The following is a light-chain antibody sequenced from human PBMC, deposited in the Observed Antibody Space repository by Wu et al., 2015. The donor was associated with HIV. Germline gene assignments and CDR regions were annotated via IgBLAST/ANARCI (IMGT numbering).Light chain of an antibody. V-gene: IGKV3D-15*01. CDR3: QHYDNSQFT. CDR2: GTS. J-gene: IGKJ3*01. CDR1: QSISNN. Sequence: EIVMTQSPATLSVSPGERATLSCGASQSISNNLAWYQQKPGQAPRLLIYGTSNRAAGVSDRFGGWGTGTDFHLIINRLEPEDSAVYFCQHYDNSQFTFGPGTKVH.